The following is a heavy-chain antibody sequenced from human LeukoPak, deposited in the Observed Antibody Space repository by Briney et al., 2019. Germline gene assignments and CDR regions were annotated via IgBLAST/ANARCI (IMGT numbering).Heavy chain of an antibody. Sequence: PGGSLRLSCAASGFTFSSYWMHWVRQAPGKGPVWVSRINAHGSSTNYADSVKGRFTISRDNAKKSLYLQMNSLRAEDTAVYYCATPGLLGYCSSAICAPPGYWGQGTLVTVSS. CDR2: INAHGSST. CDR1: GFTFSSYW. V-gene: IGHV3-74*01. J-gene: IGHJ4*02. D-gene: IGHD2-2*01. CDR3: ATPGLLGYCSSAICAPPGY.